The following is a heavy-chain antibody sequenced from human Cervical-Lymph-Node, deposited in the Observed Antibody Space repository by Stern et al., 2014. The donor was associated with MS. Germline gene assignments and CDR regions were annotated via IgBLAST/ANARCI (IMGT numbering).Heavy chain of an antibody. D-gene: IGHD1-1*01. Sequence: QVQLVQSGAEVKKPGASFNVSCEASGYSFTTHYMHWIRQAPGGGLEWVGMINPNSGTTTYARQFQGRVIITRDTSTSTIYLELTGLRSADTAVYFCTRVQRERRALDHFDPWGQGTLVTVSS. CDR1: GYSFTTHY. J-gene: IGHJ5*02. CDR2: INPNSGTT. V-gene: IGHV1-46*03. CDR3: TRVQRERRALDHFDP.